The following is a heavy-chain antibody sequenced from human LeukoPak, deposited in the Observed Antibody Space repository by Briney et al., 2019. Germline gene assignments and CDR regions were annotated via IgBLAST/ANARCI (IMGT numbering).Heavy chain of an antibody. V-gene: IGHV3-21*01. CDR3: ARDHAAPGRFDP. CDR1: GFTISSYS. CDR2: ISSSSSYI. J-gene: IGHJ5*02. Sequence: GGSLRLSCAASGFTISSYSMNWVRQAPAKGLEWVSSISSSSSYIYYADSVKGRFTISRDNAKNSLYLQMNSLRAEDTAVYYCARDHAAPGRFDPWGQGTLVTVSS. D-gene: IGHD6-6*01.